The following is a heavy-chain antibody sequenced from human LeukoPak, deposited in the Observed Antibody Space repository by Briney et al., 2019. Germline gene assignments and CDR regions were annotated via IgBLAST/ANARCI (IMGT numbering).Heavy chain of an antibody. J-gene: IGHJ4*02. CDR1: GFTFSSYS. V-gene: IGHV3-48*04. CDR2: ISSSFSTI. D-gene: IGHD1-26*01. CDR3: AKRGAEVGATVAPGDY. Sequence: GGSLRLSCAASGFTFSSYSMNWVRQAPGKGLEWVSYISSSFSTIYYADSVKGRFTISRDNAKNSLYLQMNSLRAEDTAVYYCAKRGAEVGATVAPGDYWGQGTLVTVSS.